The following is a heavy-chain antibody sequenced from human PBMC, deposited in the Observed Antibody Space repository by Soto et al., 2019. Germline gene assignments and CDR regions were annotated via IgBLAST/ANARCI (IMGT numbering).Heavy chain of an antibody. V-gene: IGHV4-34*01. Sequence: SETLSLTCAVYGGSFSGYYWSWIRQPPGKGLEWIGEINHSGSTNSNPSLKSRVTISVDTSKNQFSLNLSSVTAADTAVYFCARDHHSFYDTSGYYPYFDYWGQGTLVTVSS. D-gene: IGHD3-22*01. J-gene: IGHJ4*02. CDR1: GGSFSGYY. CDR3: ARDHHSFYDTSGYYPYFDY. CDR2: INHSGST.